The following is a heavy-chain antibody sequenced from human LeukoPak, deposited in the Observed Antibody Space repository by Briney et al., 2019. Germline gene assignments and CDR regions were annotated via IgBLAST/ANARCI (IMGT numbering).Heavy chain of an antibody. CDR3: GKDWSPVVPAGGSY. Sequence: GGSLRLSCAASGFTFSRYAMSWVRQAPGGGLEWVSGISGSGGSTYYADSVKGRFTISRDNSKNTLYLQMNSLRGEDTAVYYCGKDWSPVVPAGGSYWGQGTLVTVSS. V-gene: IGHV3-23*01. D-gene: IGHD2-2*01. J-gene: IGHJ4*02. CDR1: GFTFSRYA. CDR2: ISGSGGST.